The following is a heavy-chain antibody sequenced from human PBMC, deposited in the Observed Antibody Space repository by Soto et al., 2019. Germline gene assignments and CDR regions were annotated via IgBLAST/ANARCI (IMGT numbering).Heavy chain of an antibody. D-gene: IGHD6-19*01. J-gene: IGHJ6*02. CDR3: GAVAGTSSGMDV. Sequence: VGSLRLSCAASGFTFSNAWLSWVRQVPGKGLEWVGRIKTKTEDGTTDYAAPVKGRFTISRDDSKNTVYLQMNSPKTEDTAVYYCGAVAGTSSGMDVWGQGTTVTVSS. CDR1: GFTFSNAW. CDR2: IKTKTEDGTT. V-gene: IGHV3-15*01.